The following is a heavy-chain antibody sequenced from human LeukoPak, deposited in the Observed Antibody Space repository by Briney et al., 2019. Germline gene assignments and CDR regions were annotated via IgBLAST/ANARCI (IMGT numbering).Heavy chain of an antibody. V-gene: IGHV4-61*09. Sequence: SETLSLTCTVSGGSISSGSYYWSWIRQPAGKGLEWIGHIYTSGSTNYNPSLKSRVTISADTSKNQFSLKLSSVTAADTAVFYCASGGYCGGTSCYPNWFDPWGQGTLVTVSS. J-gene: IGHJ5*02. D-gene: IGHD2-2*01. CDR3: ASGGYCGGTSCYPNWFDP. CDR2: IYTSGST. CDR1: GGSISSGSYY.